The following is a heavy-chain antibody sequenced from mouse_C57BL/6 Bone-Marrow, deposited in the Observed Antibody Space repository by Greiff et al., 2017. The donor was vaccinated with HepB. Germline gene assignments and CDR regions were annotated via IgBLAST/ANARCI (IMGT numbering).Heavy chain of an antibody. CDR1: GFTFSDYG. CDR3: ARYYDGGEAWFAY. D-gene: IGHD2-3*01. CDR2: ISSGSSTI. J-gene: IGHJ3*01. V-gene: IGHV5-17*01. Sequence: EVHLVESGGGLVKPGGSLKLSCAASGFTFSDYGMHWVRQAPEKGLEWVAYISSGSSTIYYADTVKGRFTISRDNAKNTLFLQMTSLRSEDTAMYYCARYYDGGEAWFAYWGQGTLVTVSA.